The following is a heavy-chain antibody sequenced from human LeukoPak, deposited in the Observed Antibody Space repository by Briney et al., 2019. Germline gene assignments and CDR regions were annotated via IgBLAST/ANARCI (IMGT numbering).Heavy chain of an antibody. Sequence: SETLSLTCTVSGGSISSYYWSWIRQPPGKGLEWIGYIYYSGSTNYNPSLKSRVTISVDTSKNQFSLKLSSVTAADTAVYYCARGYCSGGSCYSRRSRRFDPWGQGTLVTVSS. D-gene: IGHD2-15*01. CDR3: ARGYCSGGSCYSRRSRRFDP. J-gene: IGHJ5*02. CDR1: GGSISSYY. CDR2: IYYSGST. V-gene: IGHV4-59*08.